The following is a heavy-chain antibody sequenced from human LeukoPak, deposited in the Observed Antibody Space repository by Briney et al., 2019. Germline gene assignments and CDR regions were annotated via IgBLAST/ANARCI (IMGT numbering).Heavy chain of an antibody. CDR3: ARDDDDDYGDYYYGMDV. CDR2: ISGSAGST. D-gene: IGHD4-17*01. Sequence: PGGFLRLSSAASGFTFSTYAMTWVRQAPGKGLEWVSGISGSAGSTYYADSVKGRFTISRDNSKNTLYLQMNSLRAEDTAVYYCARDDDDDYGDYYYGMDVWGQGTTVTVSS. J-gene: IGHJ6*02. CDR1: GFTFSTYA. V-gene: IGHV3-23*01.